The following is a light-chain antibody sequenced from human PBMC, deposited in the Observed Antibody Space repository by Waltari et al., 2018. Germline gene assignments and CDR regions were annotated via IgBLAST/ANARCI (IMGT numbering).Light chain of an antibody. CDR1: SGHSSNV. J-gene: IGLJ3*02. Sequence: QLVVTQSPSASASLGASVKLTCTLSSGHSSNVIAWLQQRPEKGPRYLMKVNSDGSNTKGDELPDRVSRSSSGAERYLTISSLQSEDEGAYYCQSGGHGTWVFGGGTKLTVL. CDR3: QSGGHGTWV. CDR2: VNSDGSN. V-gene: IGLV4-69*01.